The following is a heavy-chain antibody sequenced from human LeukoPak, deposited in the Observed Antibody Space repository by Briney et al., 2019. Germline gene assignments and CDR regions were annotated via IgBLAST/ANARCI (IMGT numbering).Heavy chain of an antibody. CDR1: GFTFSDYA. V-gene: IGHV3-30*14. J-gene: IGHJ6*03. CDR3: ARDSVLVRHNYYYYLDV. Sequence: GGSLRLSCAASGFTFSDYAMHWVRQAPGKGLEWVALIAYDSSSKYYADSVKGRFTVSRDNSKNTLYLQVNSLRAEDMAVYYCARDSVLVRHNYYYYLDVWGKGTTVTVSS. D-gene: IGHD5/OR15-5a*01. CDR2: IAYDSSSK.